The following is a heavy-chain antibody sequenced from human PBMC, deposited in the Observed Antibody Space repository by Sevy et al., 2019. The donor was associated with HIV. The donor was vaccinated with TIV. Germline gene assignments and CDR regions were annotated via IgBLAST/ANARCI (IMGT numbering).Heavy chain of an antibody. CDR2: INHSGST. CDR3: ARAYYDFWSGYLTYFDY. J-gene: IGHJ4*02. D-gene: IGHD3-3*01. Sequence: GSLRLSCAVYGGSFSGYYWSWIRQPPGKGLEWIGEINHSGSTNYNPSLKSRVTISVDTSKNQFSLKLSSVTAADTAVYYCARAYYDFWSGYLTYFDYWGQGTLVTVSS. CDR1: GGSFSGYY. V-gene: IGHV4-34*01.